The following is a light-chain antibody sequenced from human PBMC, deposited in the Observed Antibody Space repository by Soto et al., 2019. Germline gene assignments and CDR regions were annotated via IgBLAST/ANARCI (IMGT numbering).Light chain of an antibody. J-gene: IGKJ1*01. CDR3: LQYYSYSWT. V-gene: IGKV1D-8*03. Sequence: VIWMTQSPSLLSASTGDRVTISCRISQTISSYLDWYQQKPGKAPKRLIYAASSLQSGVPSRFSGSGSGTEFTLTISSLQPEDFATYYCLQYYSYSWTFGQGTKVDIK. CDR2: AAS. CDR1: QTISSY.